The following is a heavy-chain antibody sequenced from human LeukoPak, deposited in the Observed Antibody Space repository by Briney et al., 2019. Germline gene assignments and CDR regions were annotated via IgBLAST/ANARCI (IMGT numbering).Heavy chain of an antibody. J-gene: IGHJ4*02. V-gene: IGHV3-30*02. Sequence: GGSLRLSCAASGFTFSSYGMHWVRQAPGKGLEWVAFIRYDGSNKYYADSVKGRFTISRDNSKNTLYLQMNSLRAEDTAVYYCAKSFNYYDSSGYYREIDYWGQGTLVTVSS. CDR2: IRYDGSNK. CDR1: GFTFSSYG. CDR3: AKSFNYYDSSGYYREIDY. D-gene: IGHD3-22*01.